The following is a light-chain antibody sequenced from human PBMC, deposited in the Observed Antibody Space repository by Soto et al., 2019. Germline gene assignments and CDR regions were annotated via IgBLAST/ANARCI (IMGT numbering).Light chain of an antibody. V-gene: IGKV1-5*03. CDR3: QQYNSYSF. J-gene: IGKJ2*01. CDR1: QSISSW. CDR2: KAS. Sequence: DIQMTQSPSTLSASVGDRATITCRASQSISSWLAWYQQKPGKAPKLLIYKASSLESGVPSRFSGSGSGTEFTLNISSLQPDDFATYYCQQYNSYSFFGQGTKLEIK.